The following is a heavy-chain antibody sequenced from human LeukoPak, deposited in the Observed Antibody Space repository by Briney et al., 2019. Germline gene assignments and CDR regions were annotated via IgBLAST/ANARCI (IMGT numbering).Heavy chain of an antibody. V-gene: IGHV4-38-2*01. CDR1: GYSISSGYY. J-gene: IGHJ4*02. CDR2: IYHSGST. D-gene: IGHD6-13*01. CDR3: AGPRYSSSQFDY. Sequence: PSETLSLTCAVSGYSISSGYYWGWIRQPPGKGLEWIGSIYHSGSTYYNPSLKSRVTISVDTSKNQFSLKLSSVTAADTAVYYCAGPRYSSSQFDYWGQGTLVTVSS.